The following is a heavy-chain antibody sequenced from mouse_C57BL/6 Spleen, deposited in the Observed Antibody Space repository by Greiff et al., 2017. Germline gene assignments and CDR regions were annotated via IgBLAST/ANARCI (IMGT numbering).Heavy chain of an antibody. CDR2: INPNYGTT. CDR1: GYSFTDYN. V-gene: IGHV1-39*01. Sequence: VQLKQSGPELVKPGASVKISCKASGYSFTDYNMNWVKQSNGKSLEWIGVINPNYGTTSYNQKFKGKATLTVDQSSSTAYMQLNSLTSEDSAVYYWARYGSSHYCAMDYWGQGTSVTVSS. D-gene: IGHD1-1*01. J-gene: IGHJ4*01. CDR3: ARYGSSHYCAMDY.